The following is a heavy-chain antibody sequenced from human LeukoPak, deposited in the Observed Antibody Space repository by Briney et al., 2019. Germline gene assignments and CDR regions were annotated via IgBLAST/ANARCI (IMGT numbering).Heavy chain of an antibody. CDR2: ISGDGGST. CDR3: AKDIPPFYSSSWYNWFDP. CDR1: GFTFDDYA. Sequence: GGSLRLSCAASGFTFDDYAMHWVRQAPGKGLEWVSLISGDGGSTYYADSVKGRFTISRDNSKNSLYLQMNSLRTEDTALYYCAKDIPPFYSSSWYNWFDPWGQGTLVTVSS. D-gene: IGHD6-13*01. V-gene: IGHV3-43*02. J-gene: IGHJ5*02.